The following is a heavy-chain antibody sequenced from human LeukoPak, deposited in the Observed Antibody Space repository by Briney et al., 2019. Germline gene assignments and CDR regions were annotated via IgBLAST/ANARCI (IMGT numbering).Heavy chain of an antibody. V-gene: IGHV3-74*01. J-gene: IGHJ5*02. CDR1: GFTFGSYW. CDR3: VRGSRGPDT. CDR2: INNDGSDT. D-gene: IGHD5-12*01. Sequence: GGSLRLSCAASGFTFGSYWMHWVRQAPGKGLVWVSRINNDGSDTVYADSVNGRFTTSRDNAKNTLYLQMNSLRSEDTAVYYCVRGSRGPDTRGQGTLVTVSS.